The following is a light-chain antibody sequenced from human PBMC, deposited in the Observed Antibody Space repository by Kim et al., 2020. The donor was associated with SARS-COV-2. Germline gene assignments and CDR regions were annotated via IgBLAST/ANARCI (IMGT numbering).Light chain of an antibody. CDR1: QSVLYSSNNKNY. J-gene: IGKJ1*01. CDR3: QQYYSTPPT. Sequence: DIVMTQSPDSLAVSLGERATINCKSSQSVLYSSNNKNYLAWYQQKPGQPPKLLIYWASTRESGVPDRFSGSGSGTDFTLTISSLQAEDVSVYYCQQYYSTPPTFGQRDKVDIK. V-gene: IGKV4-1*01. CDR2: WAS.